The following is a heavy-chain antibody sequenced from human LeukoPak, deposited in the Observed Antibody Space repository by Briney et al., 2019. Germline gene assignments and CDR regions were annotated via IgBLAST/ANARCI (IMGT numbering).Heavy chain of an antibody. CDR2: IYSSDAT. J-gene: IGHJ4*02. D-gene: IGHD5-18*01. Sequence: PGGSLRLSCAASGFTLTRNHMNWVRQVPGKGLEWVSIIYSSDATYYADSVKGRFTVSRDNAKNSLYLQMNSLRAEDTAVYYCARERDAFGYSYGYGYFDYWGQGTLVTVSS. CDR1: GFTLTRNH. V-gene: IGHV3-66*01. CDR3: ARERDAFGYSYGYGYFDY.